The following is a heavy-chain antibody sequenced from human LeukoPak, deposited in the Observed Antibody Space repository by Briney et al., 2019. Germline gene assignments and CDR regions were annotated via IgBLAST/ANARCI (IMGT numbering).Heavy chain of an antibody. CDR3: AYEPGGSYYYMDV. J-gene: IGHJ6*03. Sequence: SGPALVEPTQTLTLTFDLTGVSVNTSGVGVGWIRQPPGKALEWLALIYWNGDTRYSPSLKNRLAITKDTSKNQVVLTVTNMDPVDTATYYCAYEPGGSYYYMDVWGQGTTVAVSS. D-gene: IGHD1-14*01. CDR1: GVSVNTSGVG. CDR2: IYWNGDT. V-gene: IGHV2-5*01.